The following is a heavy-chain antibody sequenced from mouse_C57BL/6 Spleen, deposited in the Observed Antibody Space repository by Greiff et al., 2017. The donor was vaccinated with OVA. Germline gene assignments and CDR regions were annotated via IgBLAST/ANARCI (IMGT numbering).Heavy chain of an antibody. J-gene: IGHJ1*03. V-gene: IGHV1-53*01. D-gene: IGHD1-1*01. CDR3: ARDIYYGSSHWYFDV. CDR1: GYTFTSYW. CDR2: INPSNGGT. Sequence: QVQLQQPGPELVKPGASVKLSCKASGYTFTSYWMHWVKQRHGQGLEWIGNINPSNGGTNYNEKFKSKATLTVDKSSSTAYMQLSSLTSEDAAVYYCARDIYYGSSHWYFDVWGTGTTVTVSS.